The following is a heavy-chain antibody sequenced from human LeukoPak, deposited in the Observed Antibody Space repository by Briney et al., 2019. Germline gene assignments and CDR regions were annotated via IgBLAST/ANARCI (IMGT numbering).Heavy chain of an antibody. D-gene: IGHD6-19*01. J-gene: IGHJ4*02. V-gene: IGHV4-59*01. CDR1: GGSISSYY. CDR2: IHYSGIT. Sequence: SETLSLTCTVSGGSISSYYWSWIRHPPGKGLEWIVYIHYSGITNYNPSLKSRVTISVDTSKNQFSLKLSSVTAADTAVYYCARITGYSSGWLSPFDYWGQGSLVIVSS. CDR3: ARITGYSSGWLSPFDY.